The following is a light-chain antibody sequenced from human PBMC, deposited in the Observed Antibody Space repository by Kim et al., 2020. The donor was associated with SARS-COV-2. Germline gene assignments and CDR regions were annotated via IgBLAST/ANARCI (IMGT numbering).Light chain of an antibody. V-gene: IGLV1-51*01. Sequence: QAVVTQPPSISAAPGQKVTISCSGSSSNIGSDSVSWYQQLPETAPKLLIYDNNKRPSGIPDRFSASKSGTSATLGITGLQTGDEADYYCGTWDSSLSAGIFGGGTQLTVL. J-gene: IGLJ2*01. CDR1: SSNIGSDS. CDR2: DNN. CDR3: GTWDSSLSAGI.